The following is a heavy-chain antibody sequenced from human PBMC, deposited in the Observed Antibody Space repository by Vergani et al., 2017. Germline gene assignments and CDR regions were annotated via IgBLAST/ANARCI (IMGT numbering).Heavy chain of an antibody. CDR1: GGTFSSYT. CDR3: ARDWYSSSSAAFDI. J-gene: IGHJ3*02. D-gene: IGHD6-6*01. CDR2: IIPILGIA. V-gene: IGHV1-69*08. Sequence: VQLVQSGAEVKKPGSSVKVSCKASGGTFSSYTISWVRQAPGQGLEWMGRIIPILGIANYAQKFQGRVTITADKSTSTAYMELSSLRSEDTAVYYCARDWYSSSSAAFDIWGQGTMVTVSS.